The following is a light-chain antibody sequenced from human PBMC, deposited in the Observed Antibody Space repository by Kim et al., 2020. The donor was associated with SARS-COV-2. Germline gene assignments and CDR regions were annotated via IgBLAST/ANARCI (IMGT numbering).Light chain of an antibody. Sequence: SVSQGQTASIPCSGDKLGDKYACWYQQKPGQSPVLVIYQDSKRPSGIPERFSGSNSGNTATLTISGTQAMDEADYYCQAWDSSTVVFGGGTQLTVL. V-gene: IGLV3-1*01. CDR3: QAWDSSTVV. J-gene: IGLJ2*01. CDR2: QDS. CDR1: KLGDKY.